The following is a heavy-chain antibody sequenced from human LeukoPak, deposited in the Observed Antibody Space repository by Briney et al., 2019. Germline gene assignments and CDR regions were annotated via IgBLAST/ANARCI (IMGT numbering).Heavy chain of an antibody. CDR1: GGSISSGGYY. D-gene: IGHD2-15*01. CDR3: ATHGYCSGGGCYLFDY. CDR2: IYYSGST. Sequence: KTSETLSLTCTVSGGSISSGGYYWSWIRQHPGKGLEWIGYIYYSGSTYYNPSLKSRVTISVDTSKNQFSLKLSSVTAADTAVYYCATHGYCSGGGCYLFDYWGQGTLVTVSS. J-gene: IGHJ4*02. V-gene: IGHV4-31*03.